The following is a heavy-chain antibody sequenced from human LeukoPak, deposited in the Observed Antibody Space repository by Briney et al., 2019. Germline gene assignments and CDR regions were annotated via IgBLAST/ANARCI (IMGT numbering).Heavy chain of an antibody. J-gene: IGHJ2*01. Sequence: ASVKVSCKASGYTFTGYYMHWVRQAPGQGLEWMGWINPNSGGTNYAQKFQGRVTMTRDTSISTAYMELSRLRSDDTAVYYCAREWGDYDILTGYYSYWYFDLWGRGTLVTVSS. CDR2: INPNSGGT. D-gene: IGHD3-9*01. V-gene: IGHV1-2*02. CDR1: GYTFTGYY. CDR3: AREWGDYDILTGYYSYWYFDL.